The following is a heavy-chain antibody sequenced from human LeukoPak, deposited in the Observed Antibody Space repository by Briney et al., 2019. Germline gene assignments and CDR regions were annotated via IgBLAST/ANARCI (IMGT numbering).Heavy chain of an antibody. CDR1: GFTFSSYW. V-gene: IGHV3-7*01. CDR3: ARDRACNSTSCYPWNKPVFDV. Sequence: GALRLSCAASGFTFSSYWMSWVRQAPGKGLEWVANIKQDGSEKKYVDSVKGRFTISRDNAKNSLYLQMNSLRAEDTAVYYCARDRACNSTSCYPWNKPVFDVWGLGTMVTVSS. CDR2: IKQDGSEK. D-gene: IGHD2-2*01. J-gene: IGHJ3*01.